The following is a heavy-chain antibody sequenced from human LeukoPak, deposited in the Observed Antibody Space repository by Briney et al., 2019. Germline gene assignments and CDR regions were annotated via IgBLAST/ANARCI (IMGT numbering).Heavy chain of an antibody. CDR2: INPNSGGT. CDR1: GYTFTSYD. Sequence: ASVKVSCKASGYTFTSYDINWVRQATGQGLEWMGWINPNSGGTNYAQKFQGRVTMTRDTSISTAYMELSRLRSDDTAVYYCARGHSCTIFGVVIEWDNWFDPWGQGTLVTVSS. CDR3: ARGHSCTIFGVVIEWDNWFDP. J-gene: IGHJ5*02. D-gene: IGHD3-3*01. V-gene: IGHV1-2*02.